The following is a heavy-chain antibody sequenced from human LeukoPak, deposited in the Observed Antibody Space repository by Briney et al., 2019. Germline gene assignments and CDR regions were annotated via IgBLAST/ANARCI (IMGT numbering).Heavy chain of an antibody. CDR2: ISWNSVSI. CDR3: AKVITGTTGAFDI. V-gene: IGHV3-9*01. J-gene: IGHJ3*02. Sequence: GGSLRLSCAASGFTFDDYAMHWVRQAPGKGLEWVSGISWNSVSIGYADSVKGRLTISRDNAKNSLYLQMNSLRAEDTALYYCAKVITGTTGAFDIWGQGTMVTVSS. CDR1: GFTFDDYA. D-gene: IGHD1-1*01.